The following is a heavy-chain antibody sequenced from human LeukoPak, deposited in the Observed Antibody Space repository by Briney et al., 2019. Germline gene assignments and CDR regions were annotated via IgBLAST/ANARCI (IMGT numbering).Heavy chain of an antibody. V-gene: IGHV3-23*01. CDR3: AKDHSGWYGDYYYYGMDV. J-gene: IGHJ6*02. D-gene: IGHD6-19*01. CDR1: GFTFSSYA. Sequence: GWSLRLSCAASGFTFSSYAMSWVRQAPGKGLEWVSAISGSGGSTYYADSVKGRFTISRDNSKNTLYLQMNSLRAEDTAVYYCAKDHSGWYGDYYYYGMDVWGQGTTVTVSS. CDR2: ISGSGGST.